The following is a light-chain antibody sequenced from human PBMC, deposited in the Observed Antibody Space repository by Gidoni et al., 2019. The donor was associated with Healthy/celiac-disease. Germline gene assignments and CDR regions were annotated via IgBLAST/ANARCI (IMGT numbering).Light chain of an antibody. CDR3: QKYNSAPFT. CDR2: AAS. Sequence: DIQMTQSPSALSASVGDRVTITCRASQGISNYLAWYQPQPGKVPKLLIYAASTLQSGVPSRFSGSGSGTVFTLSIRSLPPADVATYYCQKYNSAPFTFGPGTKVDIK. V-gene: IGKV1-27*01. J-gene: IGKJ3*01. CDR1: QGISNY.